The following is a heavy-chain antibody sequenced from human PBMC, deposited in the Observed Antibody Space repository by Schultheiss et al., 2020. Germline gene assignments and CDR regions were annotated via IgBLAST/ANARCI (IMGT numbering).Heavy chain of an antibody. CDR3: AKDYDYGDRKPYYFDY. D-gene: IGHD4-17*01. V-gene: IGHV3-30*04. Sequence: GGSLRLSCAASGFTFSSYAMHWVRQAPGKGLEWVAVISYDGSNKYYADSVKGRFTISRDNSKNTLYLQMNSLRAEDTAVYYCAKDYDYGDRKPYYFDYWGQGTLVTVSS. CDR1: GFTFSSYA. J-gene: IGHJ4*02. CDR2: ISYDGSNK.